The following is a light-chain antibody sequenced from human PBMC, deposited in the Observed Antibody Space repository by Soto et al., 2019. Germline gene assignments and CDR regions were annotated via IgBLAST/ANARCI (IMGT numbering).Light chain of an antibody. J-gene: IGLJ2*01. Sequence: QPVLTQSPSASASLGASVKLTCTLSSGHSNYAIAWHQQQPEKGPRFLMKLNSDGSHSKGDGIPDRFSGSSSGAERYHTISTLQSEDEADYYCQTWGTGIHIFGGGTKLTVL. CDR2: LNSDGSH. CDR3: QTWGTGIHI. CDR1: SGHSNYA. V-gene: IGLV4-69*01.